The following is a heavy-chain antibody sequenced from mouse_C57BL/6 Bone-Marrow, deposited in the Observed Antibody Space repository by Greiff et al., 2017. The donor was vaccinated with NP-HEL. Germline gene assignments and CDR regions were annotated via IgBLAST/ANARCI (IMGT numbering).Heavy chain of an antibody. Sequence: QVQLQQSGPELVRPGASVKISCKAPGYTFTSHWMQWVRQRPGPGLEWIGEIFPGSGSNYYNEKFKGQATLTVDTSSSTAYMQLSSLTSEDSAVEFCARNYGSSYWYFDVWCTGTTVTVSS. CDR2: IFPGSGSN. CDR1: GYTFTSHW. J-gene: IGHJ1*03. D-gene: IGHD1-1*01. V-gene: IGHV1-56*01. CDR3: ARNYGSSYWYFDV.